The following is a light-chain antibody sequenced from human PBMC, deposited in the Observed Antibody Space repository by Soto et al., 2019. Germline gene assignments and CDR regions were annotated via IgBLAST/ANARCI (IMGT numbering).Light chain of an antibody. CDR2: RDS. Sequence: SYELTQPLSVSVALGQTARITCGGNNIGSKNVHWYQQKPGQAPVLVIYRDSNRPSGIPERFSGSNSGNTATLTISRAQAGDEADYYCQVCDSSPVVFGGGTKLTVL. J-gene: IGLJ2*01. CDR3: QVCDSSPVV. V-gene: IGLV3-9*01. CDR1: NIGSKN.